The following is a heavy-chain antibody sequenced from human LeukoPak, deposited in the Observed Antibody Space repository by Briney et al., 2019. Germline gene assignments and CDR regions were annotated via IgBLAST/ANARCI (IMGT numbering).Heavy chain of an antibody. J-gene: IGHJ4*02. CDR1: GGTFSSYA. CDR2: IIPIFGTA. CDR3: ARVGGEVRGVIIEGPFDY. Sequence: SVKVSCKASGGTFSSYAISWVRQAPGQGLEWMGGIIPIFGTANYAQKFQGRVTITTDESTSTAYMELSSLRSEDTAVYYCARVGGEVRGVIIEGPFDYWGQGTLVTVSS. V-gene: IGHV1-69*05. D-gene: IGHD3-10*01.